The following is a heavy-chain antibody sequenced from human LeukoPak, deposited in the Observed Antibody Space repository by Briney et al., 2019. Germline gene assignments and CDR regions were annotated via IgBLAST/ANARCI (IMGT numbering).Heavy chain of an antibody. Sequence: ASVKVSCKASGGTFSSYAISWVRQAPGQGLEWMGGIIPIFGTANYAQKFQGRVTITADESTSTAYMELSSLRSEDTAVYYCARESAAGNYYYGMDVWGQGTTVTVFS. CDR2: IIPIFGTA. J-gene: IGHJ6*02. CDR1: GGTFSSYA. V-gene: IGHV1-69*13. CDR3: ARESAAGNYYYGMDV. D-gene: IGHD2-15*01.